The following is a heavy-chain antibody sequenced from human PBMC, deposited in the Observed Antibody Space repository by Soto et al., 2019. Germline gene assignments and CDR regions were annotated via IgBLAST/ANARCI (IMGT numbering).Heavy chain of an antibody. CDR1: GGTFNSHT. V-gene: IGHV1-69*08. Sequence: QVQLVQSGAELKKPGSSVKVSCEASGGTFNSHTIIAWVRQAPGQGPEWMGRIIPTLDIVDYAQKFQDRVTITADRPTNTAFMELRSLVSEDTAVYYCATDERGYNYVSVYGLDVWGQGTTVTVS. CDR3: ATDERGYNYVSVYGLDV. CDR2: IIPTLDIV. D-gene: IGHD3-16*01. J-gene: IGHJ6*02.